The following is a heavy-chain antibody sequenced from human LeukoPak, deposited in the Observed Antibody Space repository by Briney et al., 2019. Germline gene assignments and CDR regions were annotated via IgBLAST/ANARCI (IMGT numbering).Heavy chain of an antibody. CDR1: GFTFSNYA. V-gene: IGHV3-23*01. D-gene: IGHD3-10*01. J-gene: IGHJ4*02. CDR2: ISGGGGST. CDR3: ARDGSGSYSFDF. Sequence: QPGGSLRLSCAASGFTFSNYAMSWVRQAPGKGLEWVSGISGGGGSTYTADSLRGRFTISRDNSKKTLYLQMNSLRAEDTAVYYCARDGSGSYSFDFWGQGTLVTVSS.